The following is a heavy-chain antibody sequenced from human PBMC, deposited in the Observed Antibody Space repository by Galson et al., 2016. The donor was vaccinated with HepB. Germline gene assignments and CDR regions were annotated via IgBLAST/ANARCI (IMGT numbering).Heavy chain of an antibody. V-gene: IGHV3-23*01. Sequence: SLRLSCAASGFTFSSYAMSWVRQAPGKGLEWVLGISGSGGSTYYADSMTGRFTISRDNSKNTLYLQMNSLRAEDTAVYYCAKETRVAAGRFGYEDGLDVWGQGTTVTVSS. CDR3: AKETRVAAGRFGYEDGLDV. CDR2: ISGSGGST. D-gene: IGHD6-19*01. CDR1: GFTFSSYA. J-gene: IGHJ6*02.